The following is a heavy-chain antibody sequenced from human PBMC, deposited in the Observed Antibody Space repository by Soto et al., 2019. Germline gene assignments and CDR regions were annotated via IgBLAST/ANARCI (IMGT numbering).Heavy chain of an antibody. CDR2: IYSGGST. J-gene: IGHJ4*02. D-gene: IGHD3-10*01. CDR1: GLTVSSNY. V-gene: IGHV3-53*01. Sequence: GSLRLSCAASGLTVSSNYMSWVRQAPGKGLEWVSVIYSGGSTYYADSVKGRFTISRDNSKNTLYLQMNSLRAEDTAVYYCARVVTMVRGVIRPNYFDYWGQGTLVTVSS. CDR3: ARVVTMVRGVIRPNYFDY.